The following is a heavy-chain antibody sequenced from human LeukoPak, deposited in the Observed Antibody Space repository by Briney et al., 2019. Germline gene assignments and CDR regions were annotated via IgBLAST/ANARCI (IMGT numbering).Heavy chain of an antibody. J-gene: IGHJ4*02. CDR3: AGHHPRNTVDF. Sequence: PSETLSLTCTVSGASVGSSRHYWGWVRQPPGKGLEWIAYISDIGSINYNPSLKSRVTISLDTSKNQFSLKLSSVTAADTAVYYCAGHHPRNTVDFWGQGTLVTVSS. D-gene: IGHD2/OR15-2a*01. CDR2: ISDIGSI. V-gene: IGHV4-61*05. CDR1: GASVGSSRHY.